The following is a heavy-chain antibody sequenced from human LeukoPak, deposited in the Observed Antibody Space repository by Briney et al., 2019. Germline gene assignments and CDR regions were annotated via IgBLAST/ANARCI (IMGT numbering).Heavy chain of an antibody. CDR1: GFTFSSYA. CDR2: ISYDGSNK. D-gene: IGHD3-16*01. CDR3: ARVGGGYYFDY. V-gene: IGHV3-30-3*01. Sequence: GRSLRLSCAASGFTFSSYAMHWVRQAPGKGLEWVAVISYDGSNKYYADSVKGRFTISRDNSKNTLYLQMNSLRAEDTAVYYCARVGGGYYFDYWGQGTLVTVSS. J-gene: IGHJ4*02.